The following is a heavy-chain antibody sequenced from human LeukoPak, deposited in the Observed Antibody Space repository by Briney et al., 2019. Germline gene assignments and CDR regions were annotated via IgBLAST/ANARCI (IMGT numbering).Heavy chain of an antibody. CDR2: IYYSGST. V-gene: IGHV4-59*01. J-gene: IGHJ5*02. CDR3: ARVVLRKNYDFWSGYYGWFDP. CDR1: GGSISSYY. Sequence: MPSETLSLTCTVSGGSISSYYWSWIRQPPGKGLGWIGYIYYSGSTNYNPSLKSRVTISVDTSKNQFSLKLSSVTAADTAVCYCARVVLRKNYDFWSGYYGWFDPWGQGTLVTVSS. D-gene: IGHD3-3*01.